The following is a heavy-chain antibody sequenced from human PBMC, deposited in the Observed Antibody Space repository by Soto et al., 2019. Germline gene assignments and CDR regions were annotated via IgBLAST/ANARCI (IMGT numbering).Heavy chain of an antibody. CDR3: AKGSYNGRYSDFDC. CDR2: ISYDGSDK. V-gene: IGHV3-30*18. Sequence: QVQLVESGGGVVQPGRSLRLSCAASGFTFSSFGMFWVRQAPGRGLEWVAFISYDGSDKYYSDSVKGRFTISRDNSKNTLYLQMNSLGAEGTAVYYCAKGSYNGRYSDFDCWGQGTLVTVSS. D-gene: IGHD1-26*01. J-gene: IGHJ4*02. CDR1: GFTFSSFG.